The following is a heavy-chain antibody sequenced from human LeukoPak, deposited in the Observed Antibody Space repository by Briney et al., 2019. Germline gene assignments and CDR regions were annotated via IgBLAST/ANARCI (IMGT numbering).Heavy chain of an antibody. CDR1: GFNFDDYT. Sequence: GGSLRLSCAASGFNFDDYTMHWVRQAPGKGLEWVSALSGSGGTTYYADFMKGRFTISRDNSKNTLYLQMNSLRAEDTAVYYCAKPLVKAKRGAFDIWGQGTMVTVSS. J-gene: IGHJ3*02. V-gene: IGHV3-23*01. CDR3: AKPLVKAKRGAFDI. D-gene: IGHD2-21*01. CDR2: LSGSGGTT.